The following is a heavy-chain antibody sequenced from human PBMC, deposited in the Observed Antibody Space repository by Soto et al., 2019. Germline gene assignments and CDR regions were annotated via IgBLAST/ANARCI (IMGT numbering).Heavy chain of an antibody. CDR2: ITGSSSYI. CDR3: ARDVYYYDSSAYWAY. D-gene: IGHD3-22*01. J-gene: IGHJ4*02. V-gene: IGHV3-21*02. CDR1: GFTFSSYS. Sequence: EVQLVESGGGLVKPGGSLRLSCAASGFTFSSYSMNWVRQAPGKGLEWVSSITGSSSYIYYADSVKCRFTISRDNAKNSLYLQMNSLRAEDTAVYYCARDVYYYDSSAYWAYWGQGTLVTVSS.